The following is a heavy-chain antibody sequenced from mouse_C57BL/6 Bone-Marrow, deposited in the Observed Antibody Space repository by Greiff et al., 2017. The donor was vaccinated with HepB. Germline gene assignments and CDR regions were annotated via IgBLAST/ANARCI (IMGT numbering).Heavy chain of an antibody. CDR3: VRPRKDYYGSGPFAY. D-gene: IGHD1-1*01. Sequence: EVMLVESGGGLVQPKGSLKLSCAASGFSFNTYAMNWVRQAPGKGLEWVARIRSKSNNYATYYADSVKDRFTISRDDSESMLYLQMNNLKTEDTAMYYCVRPRKDYYGSGPFAYWGQGTLVTVSA. CDR1: GFSFNTYA. J-gene: IGHJ3*01. V-gene: IGHV10-1*01. CDR2: IRSKSNNYAT.